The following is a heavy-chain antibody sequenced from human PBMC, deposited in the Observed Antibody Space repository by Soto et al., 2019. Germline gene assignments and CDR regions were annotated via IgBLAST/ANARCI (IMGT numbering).Heavy chain of an antibody. CDR3: AHAYCGRSLY. V-gene: IGHV2-5*02. J-gene: IGHJ4*02. Sequence: QITLKESGPTLVKPTQTLTLTCTFSGFSLTTDRVGVGWIRQPPGEALEWLAVIYWDDSKTYRPSLESRLTITKDTSKNQVALKMTNRDSLDTATYYCAHAYCGRSLYWGQGTLVTVSS. D-gene: IGHD1-26*01. CDR2: IYWDDSK. CDR1: GFSLTTDRVG.